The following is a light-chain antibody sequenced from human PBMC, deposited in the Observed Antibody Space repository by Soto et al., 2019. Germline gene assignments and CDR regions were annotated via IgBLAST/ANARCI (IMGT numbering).Light chain of an antibody. Sequence: EFVVTQSPVTLSLSPGERATLSCRASQSLTNSFIAWYQQRPGQAPRLLIYDTSSRASGIPDRFSGSGSGTDFTLTISRRETEDVAVFYCQQYGTSEIIFGQGTRLEIK. CDR1: QSLTNSF. CDR3: QQYGTSEII. CDR2: DTS. V-gene: IGKV3-20*01. J-gene: IGKJ5*01.